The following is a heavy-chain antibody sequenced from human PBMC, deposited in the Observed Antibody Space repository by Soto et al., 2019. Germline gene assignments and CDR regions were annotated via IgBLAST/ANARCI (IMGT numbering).Heavy chain of an antibody. CDR3: ASSTAMVLYGDAFDI. D-gene: IGHD5-18*01. CDR1: GYTFTSYG. CDR2: INAYSGNT. Sequence: ASVKVSCKASGYTFTSYGISWVRQAPGQGLEWMGWINAYSGNTNYAQKLQGRVTMTRNTSISTAYMELSSLRSEDTAVYYCASSTAMVLYGDAFDIWGQGTMVTVSS. J-gene: IGHJ3*02. V-gene: IGHV1-18*01.